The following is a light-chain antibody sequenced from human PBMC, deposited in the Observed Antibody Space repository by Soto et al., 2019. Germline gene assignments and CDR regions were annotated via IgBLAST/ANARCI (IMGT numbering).Light chain of an antibody. CDR1: HSVSSSY. J-gene: IGKJ1*01. CDR2: GAS. V-gene: IGKV3-20*01. Sequence: ELVLTQSPGTLSLSPGERATLSCRASHSVSSSYLAWYQQKPGQAPRLLIYGASSRATGIPDRFSGSGSGTDFTLTISRLEPADFAVYYCHQYGSSPWTVGQGTKVEIK. CDR3: HQYGSSPWT.